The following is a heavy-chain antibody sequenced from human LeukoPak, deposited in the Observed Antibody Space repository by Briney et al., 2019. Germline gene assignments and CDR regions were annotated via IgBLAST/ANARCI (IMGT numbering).Heavy chain of an antibody. J-gene: IGHJ4*02. CDR2: IYSGGST. V-gene: IGHV3-66*01. CDR1: GFTVSSNY. CDR3: ARGRGDLDFYYSDY. D-gene: IGHD3-3*01. Sequence: GGSLRLSCAASGFTVSSNYMSWVRQAPGKGLEWVSIIYSGGSTYYTDSVKGRFTISRDNSKNTLYLQMNSLRAEDTAVYYCARGRGDLDFYYSDYWGQGTLVTVSS.